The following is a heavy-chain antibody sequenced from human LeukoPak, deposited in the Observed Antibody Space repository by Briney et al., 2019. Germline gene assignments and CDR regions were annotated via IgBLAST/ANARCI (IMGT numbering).Heavy chain of an antibody. CDR2: IWYDGSNK. J-gene: IGHJ6*02. Sequence: GGSLRLSCAASGFTFSSYGMHWVRQAPGKGLEWVAVIWYDGSNKYYADSVKGRFTISRDNSKNTLYLQMNSLRAEDTAVYYCAQGPTPYGDYNYYYGMDVWGQGTTVTVSS. CDR1: GFTFSSYG. V-gene: IGHV3-33*01. D-gene: IGHD4-17*01. CDR3: AQGPTPYGDYNYYYGMDV.